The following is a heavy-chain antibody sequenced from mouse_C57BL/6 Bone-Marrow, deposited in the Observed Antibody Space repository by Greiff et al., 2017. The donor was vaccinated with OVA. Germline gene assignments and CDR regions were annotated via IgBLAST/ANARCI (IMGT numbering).Heavy chain of an antibody. CDR3: RTGPWSYAMDY. J-gene: IGHJ4*01. Sequence: EVHLVESGGGLVKPGGSLKLSCAASGFTFSSYAMSWVRQTPEKRLEWVATISDGGSYTYYPDNVKGRFTISRDNAKNNLYLQMSHLKSEDTAMYYCRTGPWSYAMDYWGQGTSVTVSS. D-gene: IGHD4-1*01. V-gene: IGHV5-4*01. CDR2: ISDGGSYT. CDR1: GFTFSSYA.